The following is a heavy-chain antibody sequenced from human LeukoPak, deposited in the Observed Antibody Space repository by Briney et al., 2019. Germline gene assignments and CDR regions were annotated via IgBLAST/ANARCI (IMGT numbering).Heavy chain of an antibody. Sequence: PSETLSLTCAVYGGSFSGYYWSWIRQPPGKGLEWIGDINRSGSTNYNPSLKSRVTISVDTSKSQFSLKLSSVTAADTTVYYCARVDYDILTGPPGGWFDPWGQGTLVTVSS. CDR2: INRSGST. D-gene: IGHD3-9*01. V-gene: IGHV4-34*01. CDR1: GGSFSGYY. CDR3: ARVDYDILTGPPGGWFDP. J-gene: IGHJ5*02.